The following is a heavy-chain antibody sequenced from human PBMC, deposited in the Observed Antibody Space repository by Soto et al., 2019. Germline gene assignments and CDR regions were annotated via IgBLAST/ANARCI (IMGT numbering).Heavy chain of an antibody. D-gene: IGHD3-16*02. V-gene: IGHV1-24*01. J-gene: IGHJ5*01. CDR3: AVSSKFSFRNNNRGGFDP. CDR1: RYKLRELA. CDR2: FDPEDDET. Sequence: ASVKVACKVSRYKLRELAIHWVRQPPGKGLEWMGGFDPEDDETIFAQKFQGNLTMTEDTSTDPAYMELSSLTSDDTAVYYCAVSSKFSFRNNNRGGFDPWGQGPLVTVSS.